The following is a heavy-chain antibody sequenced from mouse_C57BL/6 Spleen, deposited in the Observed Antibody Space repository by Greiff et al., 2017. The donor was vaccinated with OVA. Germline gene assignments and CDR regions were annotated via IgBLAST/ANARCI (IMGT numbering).Heavy chain of an antibody. J-gene: IGHJ2*01. V-gene: IGHV1-53*01. Sequence: QVQLQQPGTELVKPGASVKLSCKASGYTFTSYWMHWVKQRPGQGLEWIGNIRHSNGSNNYNEKFKSKATLTVDKSSSTAYMQLSSLTSEDSAVYYCAREGVPTGSSLDYWGQGTTLTVSS. CDR1: GYTFTSYW. CDR3: AREGVPTGSSLDY. CDR2: IRHSNGSN. D-gene: IGHD1-1*01.